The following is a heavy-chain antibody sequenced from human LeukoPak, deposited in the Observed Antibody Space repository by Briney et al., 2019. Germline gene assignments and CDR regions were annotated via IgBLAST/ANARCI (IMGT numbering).Heavy chain of an antibody. D-gene: IGHD5-24*01. V-gene: IGHV3-23*01. J-gene: IGHJ3*01. Sequence: PGGSLRLSCAHSGFNFNDAAMTWGRQAPGQGLEWVSLIASSGRNTYYTDSVRGRFTISRNNSKKTLSLQMNSLRVEDTAIYYCAKDIQLSAWGLGTMVTVSS. CDR3: AKDIQLSA. CDR1: GFNFNDAA. CDR2: IASSGRNT.